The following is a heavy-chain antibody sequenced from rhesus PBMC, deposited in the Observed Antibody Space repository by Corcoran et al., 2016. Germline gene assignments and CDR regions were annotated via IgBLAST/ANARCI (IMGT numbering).Heavy chain of an antibody. CDR3: ASSIDTAEFDY. CDR2: FYGSGGSN. D-gene: IGHD5-12*01. V-gene: IGHV4S14*01. CDR1: GGSISGYYY. Sequence: QVQLQESGPGLVKPSETLSLTCAVSGGSISGYYYWSWIRQPPGKGLEWIGGFYGSGGSNDLNPSLKSRVTRSVDTSKNQFSLKLSSVTAADTAVYYCASSIDTAEFDYWGQGVLVTVSS. J-gene: IGHJ4*01.